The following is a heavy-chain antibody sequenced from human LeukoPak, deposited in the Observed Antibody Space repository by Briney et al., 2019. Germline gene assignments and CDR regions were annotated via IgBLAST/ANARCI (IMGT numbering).Heavy chain of an antibody. J-gene: IGHJ4*02. V-gene: IGHV1-2*02. D-gene: IGHD3-3*02. Sequence: ASVKVSCKASGYTFTGYYMQWVRQAPGQGLEWMGWINPNSGGTNYAQKFQGRVTMTRDTSISTAYMELSRLRSEDTAVYYCARTRAFLHYNVIDDYWGQGTLVTVSS. CDR2: INPNSGGT. CDR3: ARTRAFLHYNVIDDY. CDR1: GYTFTGYY.